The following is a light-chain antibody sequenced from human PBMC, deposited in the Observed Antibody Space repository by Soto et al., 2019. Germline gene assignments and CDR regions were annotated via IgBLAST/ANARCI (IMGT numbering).Light chain of an antibody. CDR2: DAS. J-gene: IGKJ1*01. CDR3: QQYNSYSLT. CDR1: HDISNF. V-gene: IGKV1-33*01. Sequence: DILMTQSPSSLSASVGDRVTITCQASHDISNFLNWYRQKPGEAPNLLIYDASTLEAGVPLRFTGSGSGSYFSFTISSLQPDDFAAYYCQQYNSYSLTFGQGTKVDIK.